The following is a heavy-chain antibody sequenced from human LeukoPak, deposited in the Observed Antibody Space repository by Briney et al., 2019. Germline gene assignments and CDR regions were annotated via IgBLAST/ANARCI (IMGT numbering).Heavy chain of an antibody. J-gene: IGHJ5*02. CDR3: ARRGRSFSWFDP. V-gene: IGHV1-8*01. CDR1: GYTFTSYD. Sequence: ASVKVSCMASGYTFTSYDINWVRQATGQGLEWMGWMNPNSGNTGYAQKFQGRVTMTRNTSISTAYMELSSLRSEDTAVYYCARRGRSFSWFDPWRQGTLVTVSS. D-gene: IGHD2/OR15-2a*01. CDR2: MNPNSGNT.